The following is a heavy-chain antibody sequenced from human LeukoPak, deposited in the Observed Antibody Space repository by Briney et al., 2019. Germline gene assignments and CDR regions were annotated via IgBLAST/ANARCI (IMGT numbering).Heavy chain of an antibody. D-gene: IGHD3-22*01. CDR3: ARHYYHSSGSYSFDY. J-gene: IGHJ4*02. CDR1: GGSTSSYY. CDR2: IYSSGST. Sequence: SETLSLTCTVSGGSTSSYYWSWIRQPPGKGLEWIGYIYSSGSTNYNPSLESRVTISVDTSKTQFSLKLSSVTAADTAVYYCARHYYHSSGSYSFDYWGQGTLVTVSS. V-gene: IGHV4-59*01.